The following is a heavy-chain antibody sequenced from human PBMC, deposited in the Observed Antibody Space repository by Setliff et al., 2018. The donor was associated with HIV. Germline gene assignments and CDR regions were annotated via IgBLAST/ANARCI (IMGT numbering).Heavy chain of an antibody. Sequence: GGSLRLSCAASGFSLTSYGMHWVRQTPDKGLEWVAFLQHDENNKYYADSVKGRFTISRDTSKNTLFLQMNSLTTDDTAVYYCAREEGTKGAFDIWGQGTKVTVSS. V-gene: IGHV3-30*02. CDR3: AREEGTKGAFDI. CDR1: GFSLTSYG. D-gene: IGHD1-1*01. J-gene: IGHJ3*02. CDR2: LQHDENNK.